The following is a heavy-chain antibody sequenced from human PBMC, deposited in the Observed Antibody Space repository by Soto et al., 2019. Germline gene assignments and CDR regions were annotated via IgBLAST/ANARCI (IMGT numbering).Heavy chain of an antibody. CDR2: ISCSGTT. CDR3: AKNWNWGSLVH. Sequence: PSETLSLTCTVSGGSISSDYYYWSWIRQHPGKGLEWIGYISCSGTTYYNPSLKSRVTISVDTPKNQFSLKLSSVTAADTAVYYCAKNWNWGSLVHWGQGTLVTVS. CDR1: GGSISSDYYY. V-gene: IGHV4-30-4*08. J-gene: IGHJ4*02. D-gene: IGHD7-27*01.